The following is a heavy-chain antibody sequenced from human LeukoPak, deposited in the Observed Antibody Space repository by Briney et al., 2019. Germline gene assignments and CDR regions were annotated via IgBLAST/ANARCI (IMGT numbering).Heavy chain of an antibody. CDR3: ARDGLTYYDILTGGYYFDY. Sequence: GGSLRLSCAASGFTFSSYGMHWVRQAPGKGLEWVAVIWYDGSNKYYADSVKGRFTISRDNSKNTLYLQMNSLRAEDTAVCYCARDGLTYYDILTGGYYFDYWGQGTLVTVSS. J-gene: IGHJ4*02. D-gene: IGHD3-9*01. CDR2: IWYDGSNK. CDR1: GFTFSSYG. V-gene: IGHV3-33*01.